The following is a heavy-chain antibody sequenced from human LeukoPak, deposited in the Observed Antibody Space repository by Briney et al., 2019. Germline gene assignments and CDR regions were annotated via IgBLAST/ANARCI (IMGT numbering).Heavy chain of an antibody. V-gene: IGHV4-31*03. CDR3: ARVGRDVRALDV. D-gene: IGHD1-26*01. J-gene: IGHJ3*01. CDR1: GDSINSGHNY. CDR2: IHNSGTT. Sequence: PSETLSLTCSVSGDSINSGHNYWTWVRQHPGKGLEWIGSIHNSGTTHYNPSLKSRLAMSVDASENRVSLEMTSVTVADTAMYFCARVGRDVRALDVWGQGTMVTISS.